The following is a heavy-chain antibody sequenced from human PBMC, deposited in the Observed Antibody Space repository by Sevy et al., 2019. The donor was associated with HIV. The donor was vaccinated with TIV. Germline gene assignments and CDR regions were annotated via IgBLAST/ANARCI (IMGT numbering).Heavy chain of an antibody. V-gene: IGHV3-48*03. CDR1: GFTFSSYE. Sequence: GGSLRLSCAASGFTFSSYEMNWVRQAPGKGLEWVSYISSSGSTIYYADSVKGRFTISRDNAKNSLYLQMNSLRAEDTAVYYCARVGYCSSTICYNDDAFDIWGQGTMVTVSS. CDR2: ISSSGSTI. J-gene: IGHJ3*02. D-gene: IGHD2-2*02. CDR3: ARVGYCSSTICYNDDAFDI.